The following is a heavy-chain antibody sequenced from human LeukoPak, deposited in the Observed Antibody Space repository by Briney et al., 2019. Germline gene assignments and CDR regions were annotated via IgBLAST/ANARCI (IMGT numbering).Heavy chain of an antibody. Sequence: SVKVSCKASGGTFSSYAISWVRQAPGQGLEWMGGIIPISGTANYAQKFQGRVTITADKSTSTAYMELSSLRSEDTAVYYCARDPTDYGDYYFAYWAREPWSPSPQ. V-gene: IGHV1-69*06. CDR2: IIPISGTA. CDR3: ARDPTDYGDYYFAY. J-gene: IGHJ4*02. CDR1: GGTFSSYA. D-gene: IGHD4-17*01.